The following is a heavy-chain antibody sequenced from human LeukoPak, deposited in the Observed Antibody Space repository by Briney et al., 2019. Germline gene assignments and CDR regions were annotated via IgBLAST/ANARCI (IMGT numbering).Heavy chain of an antibody. CDR2: IYYSGST. J-gene: IGHJ4*02. D-gene: IGHD6-13*01. Sequence: SESLSLTCTVSGGSISGRTYYWGWIRQPPGMGLEWIGSIYYSGSTYYNPSLKSRVTISVDTSKNQFSLNLSSVTAADTAVYYCARLHIAAADYFDYWGQGTLVTVSS. V-gene: IGHV4-39*01. CDR3: ARLHIAAADYFDY. CDR1: GGSISGRTYY.